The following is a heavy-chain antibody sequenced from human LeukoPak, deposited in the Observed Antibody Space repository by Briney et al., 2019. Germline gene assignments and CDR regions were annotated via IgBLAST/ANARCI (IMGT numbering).Heavy chain of an antibody. J-gene: IGHJ3*02. D-gene: IGHD2-15*01. CDR1: GGSISSYY. V-gene: IGHV4-59*08. Sequence: PSETLSLTCTVSGGSISSYYWSSIRQPAGKGLEWIGYIYYSGSTNYNPSLKSRVTISVDTSNNKFSLKLTSLTAADTAVYYCVRHLSAGRPAFDIWGQGTMDTVSS. CDR3: VRHLSAGRPAFDI. CDR2: IYYSGST.